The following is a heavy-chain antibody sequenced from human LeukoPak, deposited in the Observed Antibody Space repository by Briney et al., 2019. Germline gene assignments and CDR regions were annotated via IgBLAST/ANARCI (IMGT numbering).Heavy chain of an antibody. V-gene: IGHV3-64D*06. CDR3: VKDMYSSGWYQFDY. CDR1: GFTFSSYA. D-gene: IGHD6-19*01. Sequence: PGGSLRLSCSASGFTFSSYAMHWVRQAPGKGLEYVSAISSNGGSTYYADSVKGRSTISRDNSKNTLYLQMSSLRAEDTAVYYCVKDMYSSGWYQFDYWGQGTLVTVSS. CDR2: ISSNGGST. J-gene: IGHJ4*02.